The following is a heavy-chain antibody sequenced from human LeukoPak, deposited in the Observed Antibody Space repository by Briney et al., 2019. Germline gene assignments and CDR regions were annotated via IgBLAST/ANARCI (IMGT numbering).Heavy chain of an antibody. D-gene: IGHD3-9*01. CDR1: GFTFSSYS. CDR2: ISSSSSYI. CDR3: ARKSYYDILTGYDRYYYYYMDV. Sequence: GGSLRLSCTASGFTFSSYSMNWVRQAPGKGLEWVSSISSSSSYIYYADSVKGRFTISRDNAKNSLYLQMNSLRAEDTAVYYCARKSYYDILTGYDRYYYYYMDVWGKGTTVTVSS. J-gene: IGHJ6*03. V-gene: IGHV3-21*01.